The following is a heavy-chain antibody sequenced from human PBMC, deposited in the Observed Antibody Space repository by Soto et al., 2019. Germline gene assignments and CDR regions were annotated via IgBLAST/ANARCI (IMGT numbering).Heavy chain of an antibody. CDR3: ASPLYSGSYSYRMDV. D-gene: IGHD1-26*01. Sequence: GESLKISCKGSGYSFTSYWISWVRQMPGKGLEWMGRIDPSDSYTNYSPSFQGHVTISADKSISTAYLQWSSLKASDTAMYYCASPLYSGSYSYRMDVWGQGTTVTVSS. CDR2: IDPSDSYT. CDR1: GYSFTSYW. J-gene: IGHJ6*02. V-gene: IGHV5-10-1*01.